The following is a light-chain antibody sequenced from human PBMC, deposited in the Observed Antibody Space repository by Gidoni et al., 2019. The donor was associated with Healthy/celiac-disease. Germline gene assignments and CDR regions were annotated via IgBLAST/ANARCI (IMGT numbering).Light chain of an antibody. V-gene: IGKV1-5*03. CDR3: QQYNSRMYT. CDR2: KAS. J-gene: IGKJ2*01. CDR1: QSISSW. Sequence: DIQMTQSPSTLSASVGDRVTITCRASQSISSWLAWYQQKPGKAPKLLIYKASSVESGVPSRFSGSGAGTEFTLTISSLQPDDFATYYCQQYNSRMYTCGQGTKLEIK.